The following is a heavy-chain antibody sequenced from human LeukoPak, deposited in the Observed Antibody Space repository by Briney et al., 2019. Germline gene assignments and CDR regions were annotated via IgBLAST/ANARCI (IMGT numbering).Heavy chain of an antibody. Sequence: PSETLSLTCTVSGGSISSYYWSWIRQPPGKGLEWIGYIYYSGSTNYNPSLKSRVTISVDTSKNQFSLKLSSVTAADTAVYYCARHPIYCSSTSCGMDVWGQGTTVTVSS. CDR1: GGSISSYY. V-gene: IGHV4-59*08. CDR3: ARHPIYCSSTSCGMDV. D-gene: IGHD2-2*01. CDR2: IYYSGST. J-gene: IGHJ6*02.